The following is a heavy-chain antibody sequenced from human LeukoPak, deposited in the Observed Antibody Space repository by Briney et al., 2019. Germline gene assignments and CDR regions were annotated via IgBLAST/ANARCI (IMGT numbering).Heavy chain of an antibody. CDR3: ARMDYYYGMDV. CDR2: ITSSGSTI. Sequence: GGTLRLSCAASGFTFSSYEMNWVRHAPGKGLEWVSSITSSGSTIYYADSLKGRFTISRDNAKNSLYLQMNSLRAEDTAVYYCARMDYYYGMDVWGQGTTVTVSS. CDR1: GFTFSSYE. V-gene: IGHV3-48*03. J-gene: IGHJ6*02.